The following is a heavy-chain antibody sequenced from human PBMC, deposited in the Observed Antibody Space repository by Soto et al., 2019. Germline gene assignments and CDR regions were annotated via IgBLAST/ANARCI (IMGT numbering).Heavy chain of an antibody. Sequence: SQTLSLTCAISWDSVSTNSATWDWIRPSPSRGLEWLGRTYYRSNWYTDYAVSVKGRITISPDTSNNQLSLQLNSVTPDDTAVYYCARLIGNSWLDSWGQGTLVTVSS. CDR3: ARLIGNSWLDS. V-gene: IGHV6-1*01. CDR2: TYYRSNWYT. D-gene: IGHD2-8*01. CDR1: WDSVSTNSAT. J-gene: IGHJ5*01.